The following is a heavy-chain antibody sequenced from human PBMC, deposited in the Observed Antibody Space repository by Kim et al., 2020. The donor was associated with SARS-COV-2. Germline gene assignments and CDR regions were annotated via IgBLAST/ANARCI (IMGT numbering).Heavy chain of an antibody. Sequence: SVKGPFTHPRDNSKTTLYLQMNSLRAEDTAVYYCAKDEVGYSSGWVPFDYWGQGTLVTVSS. V-gene: IGHV3-23*01. D-gene: IGHD6-19*01. CDR3: AKDEVGYSSGWVPFDY. J-gene: IGHJ4*02.